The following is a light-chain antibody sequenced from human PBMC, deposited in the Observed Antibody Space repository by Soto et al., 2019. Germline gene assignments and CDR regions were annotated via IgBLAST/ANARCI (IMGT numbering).Light chain of an antibody. CDR3: SSYSSSGTRVV. J-gene: IGLJ2*01. V-gene: IGLV2-14*01. CDR2: EVN. Sequence: QSALTQPASVSGSPGQSITISCTGTSSDVGIYKYVSWYQQHPGKAPKLMIYEVNTRPSGVSNRFSASKSGNTASLTISGLQGEGEADYYCSSYSSSGTRVVFGGGTKLTVL. CDR1: SSDVGIYKY.